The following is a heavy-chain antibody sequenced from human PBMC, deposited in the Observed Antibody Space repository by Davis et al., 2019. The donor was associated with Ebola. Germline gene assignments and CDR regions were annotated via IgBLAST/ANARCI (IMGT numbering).Heavy chain of an antibody. CDR2: INHSGST. D-gene: IGHD3-16*01. CDR1: GGSFSGYY. Sequence: MPSETLSLTCAVYGGSFSGYYWSWIRQPPGKGLEWIGEINHSGSTNYNPSLKSRVTISVDTSKNQFSLKLSSVTAADTAVYYCAREGDYIWSLQHWGQGTLLSVSS. CDR3: AREGDYIWSLQH. J-gene: IGHJ1*01. V-gene: IGHV4-34*01.